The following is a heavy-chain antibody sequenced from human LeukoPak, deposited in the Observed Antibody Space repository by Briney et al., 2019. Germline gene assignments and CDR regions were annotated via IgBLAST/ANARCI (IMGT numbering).Heavy chain of an antibody. CDR3: ARPTDGDSTRYGMDV. J-gene: IGHJ6*02. CDR2: IYSGGST. V-gene: IGHV3-53*01. CDR1: GFFVGGNY. D-gene: IGHD2-21*02. Sequence: GGSLRLSCAASGFFVGGNYMSWVRQAPGKGLEWVSVIYSGGSTYYADSVKGRFSTSRDSSTSTLFLQMDSLRVEDTAMYYCARPTDGDSTRYGMDVWGQGTTVIVSS.